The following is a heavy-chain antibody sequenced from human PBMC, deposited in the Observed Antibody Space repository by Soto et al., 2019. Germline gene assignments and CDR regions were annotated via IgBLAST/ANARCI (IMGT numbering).Heavy chain of an antibody. CDR2: ISSSSSYI. D-gene: IGHD6-19*01. CDR3: ARVKQWLGDSDY. J-gene: IGHJ4*02. V-gene: IGHV3-21*01. CDR1: GFTFSSYS. Sequence: PGGSLRLSCAASGFTFSSYSMNWVRQAPGKGLEWVSSISSSSSYIYYADSVKGRFTISRDNAKNSLYLQMNSLRAEDTAVYYCARVKQWLGDSDYWGQGTLVTVSS.